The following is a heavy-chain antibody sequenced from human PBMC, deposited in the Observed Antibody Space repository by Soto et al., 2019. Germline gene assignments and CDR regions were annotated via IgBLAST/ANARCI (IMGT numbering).Heavy chain of an antibody. CDR3: AKVSGDYYDSSGYYFNDY. J-gene: IGHJ4*02. D-gene: IGHD3-22*01. Sequence: GGSLRLSCAASGFTFSSYAMSWVRQAPGKGLEWVSAISGGGGSTYYADSVKGRFTISRDNSKNTLYLQMNSLRAEDTAVYYCAKVSGDYYDSSGYYFNDYWGQGTLVTVSS. CDR2: ISGGGGST. CDR1: GFTFSSYA. V-gene: IGHV3-23*01.